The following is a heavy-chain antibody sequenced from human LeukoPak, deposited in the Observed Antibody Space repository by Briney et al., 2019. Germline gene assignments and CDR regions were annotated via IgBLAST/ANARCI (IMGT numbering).Heavy chain of an antibody. D-gene: IGHD3-10*01. J-gene: IGHJ4*02. CDR2: LRSDGSHK. Sequence: GGSLRLSCAASGFIFSSYGMHWVRQAPGKGLEWVAFLRSDGSHKCYADSVKGRFTISRDNSKNTLYLQMNSLRAEDTAVYYCAKSRGSGLFDYWGQGTLVTVAS. CDR3: AKSRGSGLFDY. CDR1: GFIFSSYG. V-gene: IGHV3-30*02.